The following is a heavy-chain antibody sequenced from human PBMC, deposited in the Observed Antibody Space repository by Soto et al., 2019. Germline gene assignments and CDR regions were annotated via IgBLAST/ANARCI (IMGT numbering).Heavy chain of an antibody. CDR3: ARDLTGSGSYPYWYFDL. CDR1: GGTFSSYA. D-gene: IGHD1-26*01. J-gene: IGHJ2*01. Sequence: QVQLVQSGAEVKKPGSSVKVSCKASGGTFSSYAISWVRQAPGQGLEWMGGIIPIFGTANYAKKSQGRVTITADEATSTAYMELSSLRAEDTAVYYCARDLTGSGSYPYWYFDLWGRGTLVTVSS. CDR2: IIPIFGTA. V-gene: IGHV1-69*01.